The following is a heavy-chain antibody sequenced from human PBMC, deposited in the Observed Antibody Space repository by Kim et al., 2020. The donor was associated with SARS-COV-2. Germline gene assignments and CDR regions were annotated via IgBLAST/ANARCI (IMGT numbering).Heavy chain of an antibody. CDR2: NT. CDR3: ARRTGTTLDP. J-gene: IGHJ5*02. D-gene: IGHD1-7*01. Sequence: NTNDAQKLQGRVTMTTDTSTSTAYMELRSLRSDDTAVYYCARRTGTTLDPWGQGTLVTVSS. V-gene: IGHV1-18*01.